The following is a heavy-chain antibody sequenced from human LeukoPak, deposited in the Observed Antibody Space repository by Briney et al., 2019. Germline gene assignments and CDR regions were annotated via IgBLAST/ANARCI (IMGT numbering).Heavy chain of an antibody. CDR2: INSDGSST. Sequence: PGGSLRLSCAASGFTFSTYWMHWVRQAPGKGPVWVSRINSDGSSTTYADSVKGRFTISRGNAKSTLYLQMNSLRAEDTAVYYCARSYGMDVWGQGTTVTVSS. CDR3: ARSYGMDV. J-gene: IGHJ6*02. CDR1: GFTFSTYW. V-gene: IGHV3-74*01.